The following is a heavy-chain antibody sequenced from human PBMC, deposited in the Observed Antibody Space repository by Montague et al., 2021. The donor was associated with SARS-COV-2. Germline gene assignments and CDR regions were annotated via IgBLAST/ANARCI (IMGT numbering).Heavy chain of an antibody. CDR2: ISGGGVST. CDR1: GFTFSSSA. Sequence: SLRLSCAASGFTFSSSAMSWVRQAPGKGLEWVSTISGGGVSTYYADSVKGRFTISRDNSKNTLYLQTNSLRAEDTAVYYCARAPPISAVSSPRRNQFFFDSWGQGTLVTVSS. CDR3: ARAPPISAVSSPRRNQFFFDS. D-gene: IGHD2-2*01. J-gene: IGHJ4*02. V-gene: IGHV3-23*01.